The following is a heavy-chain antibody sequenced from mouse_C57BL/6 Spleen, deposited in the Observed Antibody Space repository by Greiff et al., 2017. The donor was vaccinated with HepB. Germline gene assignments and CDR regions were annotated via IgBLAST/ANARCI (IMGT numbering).Heavy chain of an antibody. CDR3: AREGTVVATEYFDV. J-gene: IGHJ1*03. CDR2: INYDGSST. CDR1: GFTFSDYY. D-gene: IGHD1-1*01. V-gene: IGHV5-16*01. Sequence: EVQLVESEGGLVQPGSSMKLSCTASGFTFSDYYMAWVRQVPEKGLEWVANINYDGSSTYYLDSLKSRFIISRDNAKNILYLQMSSLKSEDTATYYCAREGTVVATEYFDVWGTGTTVTVSS.